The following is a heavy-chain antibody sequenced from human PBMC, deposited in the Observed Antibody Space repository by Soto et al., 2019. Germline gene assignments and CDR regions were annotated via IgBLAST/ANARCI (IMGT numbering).Heavy chain of an antibody. V-gene: IGHV1-69*01. J-gene: IGHJ4*02. Sequence: QVHLVQSGAEVKRPGSSVRVSCRASGGTFYTYAFTWVRQAPGQGLEWMGGITPMIGTTKYAQKFNGRVTFSADESASPAYMELSTPRSDATAVYYCARDVSVMPSVFGFWGQGTLITVSS. CDR1: GGTFYTYA. D-gene: IGHD2-2*01. CDR2: ITPMIGTT. CDR3: ARDVSVMPSVFGF.